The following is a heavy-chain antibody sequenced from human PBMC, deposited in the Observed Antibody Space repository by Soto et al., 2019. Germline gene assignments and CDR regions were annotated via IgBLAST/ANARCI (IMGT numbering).Heavy chain of an antibody. D-gene: IGHD2-21*02. CDR1: GFNVNSDY. J-gene: IGHJ4*02. V-gene: IGHV3-53*01. Sequence: GGSLRLSCAASGFNVNSDYMNWVRQTPGKGLEWVASIYSGETTYYADSVRGRFTISSDKSKNTLYFQLSSLRIEDTAVYYCTRDGRGLGRLSLLEYWGQGVLVTVSS. CDR3: TRDGRGLGRLSLLEY. CDR2: IYSGETT.